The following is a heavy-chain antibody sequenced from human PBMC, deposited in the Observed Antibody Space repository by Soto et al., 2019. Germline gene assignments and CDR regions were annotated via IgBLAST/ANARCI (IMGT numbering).Heavy chain of an antibody. CDR1: GGTFSSYT. V-gene: IGHV1-69*08. D-gene: IGHD2-15*01. CDR2: IIPILGIA. CDR3: ARDLSCSGGSCYSNYYYYYMDV. J-gene: IGHJ6*03. Sequence: QVQLVQSGAEVKKPGSSVKVSCKASGGTFSSYTISWVRQAPGQGLEWMGRIIPILGIANYAQKFQGRVTIAADKATSTAYIEVSSLRSEDTAVYYCARDLSCSGGSCYSNYYYYYMDVWGKGTTVTVSS.